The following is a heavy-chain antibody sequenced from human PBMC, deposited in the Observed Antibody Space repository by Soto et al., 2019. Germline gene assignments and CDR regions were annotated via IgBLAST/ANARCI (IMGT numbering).Heavy chain of an antibody. J-gene: IGHJ6*02. CDR3: ARDRYSYYDFWSGSLPYYYYGMDV. CDR2: IKQDGSEK. V-gene: IGHV3-7*01. D-gene: IGHD3-3*01. Sequence: GVSLRLSCAASGFTFSSYAMHWVRQAPGKGLEWVANIKQDGSEKYYVDSVKGRFTISRDNAKNSLYLQMNSLRAEDTAVYYCARDRYSYYDFWSGSLPYYYYGMDVWGQGTTVTVS. CDR1: GFTFSSYA.